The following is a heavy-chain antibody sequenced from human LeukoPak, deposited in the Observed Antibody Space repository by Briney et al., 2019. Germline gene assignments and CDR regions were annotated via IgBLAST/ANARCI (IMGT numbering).Heavy chain of an antibody. D-gene: IGHD2-21*01. J-gene: IGHJ4*02. CDR3: AREWGLIAVAGGPGY. CDR1: GFSFSKYG. V-gene: IGHV3-33*01. Sequence: PGGSLRLSCVASGFSFSKYGMRWVRQAPGKGLQWLAIIWYDGHNKYYADSVKGRFTISRDNSKNTLFLEMNDLKAEDTAVYYCAREWGLIAVAGGPGYWGQGTLVTVSS. CDR2: IWYDGHNK.